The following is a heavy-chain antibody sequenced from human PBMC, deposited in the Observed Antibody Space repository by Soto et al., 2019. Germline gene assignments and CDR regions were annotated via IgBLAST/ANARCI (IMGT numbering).Heavy chain of an antibody. CDR3: ARDRDILTGYYLDY. D-gene: IGHD3-9*01. CDR1: GYPYTSYG. CDR2: ISAYNGNT. V-gene: IGHV1-18*01. Sequence: QVELVQSGAEVKKPGASVKVSCKASGYPYTSYGISWVRQAHGQGLEWMGWISAYNGNTNYAQKLQGRVTMTTDTSISTAYMELRSLRSDDTAVYYCARDRDILTGYYLDYWGQGTLVTVSS. J-gene: IGHJ4*02.